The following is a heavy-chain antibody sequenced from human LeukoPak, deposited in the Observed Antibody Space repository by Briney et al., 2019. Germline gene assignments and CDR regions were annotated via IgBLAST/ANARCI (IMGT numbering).Heavy chain of an antibody. CDR3: ARDLHFYDSSGDASDI. CDR1: GFTFSSYG. V-gene: IGHV3-23*01. D-gene: IGHD3-22*01. CDR2: ISGGGGDT. J-gene: IGHJ3*02. Sequence: PGGSLRLSCAASGFTFSSYGMSWVRQAPGKGLEWVSTISGGGGDTYYADSVKGRFTISRDNSKNTLYLQMNGLRAVDTAVYYCARDLHFYDSSGDASDIWGQGTMVTVSS.